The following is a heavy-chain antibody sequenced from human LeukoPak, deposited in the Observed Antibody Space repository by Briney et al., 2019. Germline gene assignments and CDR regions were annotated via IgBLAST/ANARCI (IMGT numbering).Heavy chain of an antibody. CDR1: GFTFSSYG. Sequence: PGGSLRLSCAASGFTFSSYGMHWVRQAPGKGLEWVAVISYDGSNKYYADSVRGRFTISRDNSKNTLYLQMNSLRAEDTAVYYCAKDMPSYSSSSGADVWGQGTTVTVSS. CDR2: ISYDGSNK. D-gene: IGHD6-6*01. V-gene: IGHV3-30*18. J-gene: IGHJ6*02. CDR3: AKDMPSYSSSSGADV.